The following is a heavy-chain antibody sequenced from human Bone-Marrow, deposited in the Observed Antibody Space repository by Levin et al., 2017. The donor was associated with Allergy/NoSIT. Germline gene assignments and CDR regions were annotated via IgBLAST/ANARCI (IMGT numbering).Heavy chain of an antibody. CDR1: GFTFSRYS. V-gene: IGHV3-48*02. CDR2: ISRSSSTI. J-gene: IGHJ4*02. Sequence: GGSLRLSCAASGFTFSRYSMNWVRQAPGRGLEWVSYISRSSSTISYADSVKGRFTISRDNANNSLYLQMNSLRDEDTAVYYCARPDCSGTSCYSFFDSWGQGTLVTVSS. CDR3: ARPDCSGTSCYSFFDS. D-gene: IGHD2-2*01.